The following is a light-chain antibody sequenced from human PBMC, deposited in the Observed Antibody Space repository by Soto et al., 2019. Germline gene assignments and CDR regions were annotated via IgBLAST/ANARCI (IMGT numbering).Light chain of an antibody. CDR1: QSINSS. J-gene: IGKJ4*01. CDR3: QHSYSTART. V-gene: IGKV1-39*01. Sequence: IQMTRSPSSLSAAVGHRVTITFLAGQSINSSLNWYQQKPGKPPKALKSAASTLDISILSQFSRSGCGTDFTLTISSLQPEDFATYYWQHSYSTARTFGGGNKVDI. CDR2: AAS.